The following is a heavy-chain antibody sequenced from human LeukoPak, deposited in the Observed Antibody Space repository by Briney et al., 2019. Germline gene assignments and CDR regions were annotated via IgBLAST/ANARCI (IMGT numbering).Heavy chain of an antibody. CDR2: ISFSVNTK. D-gene: IGHD2-2*01. Sequence: PGGSLRLSCAASGFTFSDYSMNWVRQAPGKGLEWVSYISFSVNTKYYGDSVKGRFTISRDNAKNSLYLHMDSLRAEDTAVYYCAKVYCTSTSCPFDSWGQGTLVTVSS. CDR1: GFTFSDYS. CDR3: AKVYCTSTSCPFDS. V-gene: IGHV3-48*04. J-gene: IGHJ4*02.